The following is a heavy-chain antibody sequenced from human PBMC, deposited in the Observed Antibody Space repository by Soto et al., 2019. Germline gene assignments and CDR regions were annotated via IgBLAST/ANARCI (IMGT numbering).Heavy chain of an antibody. J-gene: IGHJ4*02. CDR1: GYTFNSYY. CDR2: IKPSGDSA. D-gene: IGHD6-19*01. Sequence: VQLVQSGAEVKKPGASVKISCKASGYTFNSYYMHWVRQAPGQGLEWMGVIKPSGDSAGYAQKFQGRVTMTRDTSTSTLYMDLSGLRSDDTAVYYCARVGSFEVVAATDYFDHWGQGTLITVSS. V-gene: IGHV1-46*02. CDR3: ARVGSFEVVAATDYFDH.